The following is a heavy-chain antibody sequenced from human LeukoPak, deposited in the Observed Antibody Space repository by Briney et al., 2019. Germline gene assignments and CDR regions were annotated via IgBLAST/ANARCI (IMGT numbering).Heavy chain of an antibody. CDR3: AKDMGYDILTGPKGMDV. CDR2: ISWNSGSI. CDR1: GFTFDDYA. Sequence: GGSLRLSCAASGFTFDDYAMHWVRQAPGKGLEWVSGISWNSGSIGYADSVKGRFTISRDNAKNSLYLQMNSLRAEDTALYYCAKDMGYDILTGPKGMDVWGQGTTVTVSS. V-gene: IGHV3-9*01. D-gene: IGHD3-9*01. J-gene: IGHJ6*02.